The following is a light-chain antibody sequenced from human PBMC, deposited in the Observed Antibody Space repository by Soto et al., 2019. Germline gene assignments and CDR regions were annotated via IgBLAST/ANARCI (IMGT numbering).Light chain of an antibody. CDR1: QSVSSSF. CDR2: GAS. J-gene: IGKJ4*01. V-gene: IGKV3-20*01. CDR3: QQYGSSPLT. Sequence: EIVLTQSPGTLSLSPGERATLSCRASQSVSSSFLAWYQQKPGQAPRLLIYGASSRATGIPDRFSGSGSGTDFTITISRLEPEDVAVYYCQQYGSSPLTFGGGTKVVSK.